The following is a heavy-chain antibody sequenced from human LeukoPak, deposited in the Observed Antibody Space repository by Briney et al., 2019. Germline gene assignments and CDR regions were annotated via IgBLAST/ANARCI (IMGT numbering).Heavy chain of an antibody. CDR2: FYHSGST. Sequence: SETLSLTCAVSGYSISSGYYWGWIRQPPGKGLQWIGSFYHSGSTYCNPSLRSRVTISVDTSKNQFSLELSSVTAADTAVYYCARQHYYDSSGFYPPATRVYYYYYYMDVCGKGTTVTVPS. D-gene: IGHD3-22*01. J-gene: IGHJ6*03. CDR3: ARQHYYDSSGFYPPATRVYYYYYYMDV. CDR1: GYSISSGYY. V-gene: IGHV4-38-2*01.